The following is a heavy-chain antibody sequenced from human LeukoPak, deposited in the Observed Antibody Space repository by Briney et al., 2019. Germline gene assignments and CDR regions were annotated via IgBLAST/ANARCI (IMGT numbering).Heavy chain of an antibody. Sequence: ASETLSLTCTVSGXSISSSDYCWGWIRQPPGKGLEWIGSIYSSGSTYYNPSLKSRVTIFVDTSNNQFSLRLSSVTAADTAVYWCARTLVSDYYSGFDYWGQGARVTVSS. CDR3: ARTLVSDYYSGFDY. V-gene: IGHV4-39*01. CDR1: GXSISSSDYC. CDR2: IYSSGST. J-gene: IGHJ4*02. D-gene: IGHD2-21*02.